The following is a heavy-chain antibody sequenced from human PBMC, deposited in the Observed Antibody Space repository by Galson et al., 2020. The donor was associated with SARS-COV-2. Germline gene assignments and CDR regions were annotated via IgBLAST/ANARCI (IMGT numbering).Heavy chain of an antibody. J-gene: IGHJ5*02. Sequence: TGGSLRLSCAASGFTFSSYAMHWVRQAPGKGLEWVAVISYAGSNKYYADSVKGRFTISRDNSKNTLYLQMNSLRAEDTAVYYCAIDGGGWFDRWRQGTLVGVSS. CDR1: GFTFSSYA. CDR3: AIDGGGWFDR. D-gene: IGHD3-3*01. V-gene: IGHV3-30-3*01. CDR2: ISYAGSNK.